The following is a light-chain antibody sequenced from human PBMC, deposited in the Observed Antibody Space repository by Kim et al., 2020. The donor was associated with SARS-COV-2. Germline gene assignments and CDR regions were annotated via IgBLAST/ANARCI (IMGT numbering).Light chain of an antibody. V-gene: IGLV3-21*04. J-gene: IGLJ1*01. Sequence: APGKASRIACGGNSIGSKRVRWYQQKPVSAPMLVIYYDSDRPSGIPERFSGSNSGNTATLTISRVEAGDEADYYCQVWDSSSDHYVFGTGTKVTVL. CDR1: SIGSKR. CDR2: YDS. CDR3: QVWDSSSDHYV.